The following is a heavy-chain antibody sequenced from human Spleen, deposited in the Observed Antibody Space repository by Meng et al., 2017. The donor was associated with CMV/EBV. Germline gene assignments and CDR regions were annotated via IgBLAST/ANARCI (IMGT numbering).Heavy chain of an antibody. V-gene: IGHV3-7*01. CDR1: GFTFSHYW. J-gene: IGHJ4*02. CDR3: ARGLQGD. CDR2: IKKDESEK. Sequence: GGSLRLSCAASGFTFSHYWMTWVRQAPGKGLEWVANIKKDESEKSYMDSAKGRFIISRDNAKNSLFLQMNRLRAEDTAVYYCARGLQGDWGQGTLVTVSS.